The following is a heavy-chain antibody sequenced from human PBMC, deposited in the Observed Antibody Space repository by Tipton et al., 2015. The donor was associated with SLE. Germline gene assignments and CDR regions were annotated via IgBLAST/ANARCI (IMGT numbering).Heavy chain of an antibody. J-gene: IGHJ5*02. Sequence: TLSLTCTVSGGSIHGHYWSWVRQPPGKGLEWIGYIFDSGSTNYNPSLQRRVTISVDTYNNQFSLKVTSVTAADTAVYYCARGGASSMWLDPWGQGTLVTVSS. CDR3: ARGGASSMWLDP. V-gene: IGHV4-59*11. CDR2: IFDSGST. CDR1: GGSIHGHY. D-gene: IGHD6-6*01.